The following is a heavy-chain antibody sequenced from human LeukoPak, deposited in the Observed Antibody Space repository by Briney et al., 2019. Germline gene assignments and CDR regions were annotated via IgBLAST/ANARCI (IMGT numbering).Heavy chain of an antibody. D-gene: IGHD3-16*01. V-gene: IGHV3-23*01. CDR1: GFTFGSYA. CDR3: AKAGEAAPRPTHVDY. CDR2: ISGSGGST. J-gene: IGHJ4*02. Sequence: GGSLRLSCAASGFTFGSYALSWVRQAPGKGLEWVPAISGSGGSTYYADSVKGRFTISRDNSNNTLYLQMNSLRAEDTAVYYCAKAGEAAPRPTHVDYWGQGTLVTVSS.